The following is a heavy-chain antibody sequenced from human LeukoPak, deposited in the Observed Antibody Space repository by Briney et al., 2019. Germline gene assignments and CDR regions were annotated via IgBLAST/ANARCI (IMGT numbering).Heavy chain of an antibody. CDR2: IGGSGGST. Sequence: GESLRLSCAASGFTFSSYAMSWVRQAPGKGLEWVSAIGGSGGSTYYADSVKGRFTISRDNSKNTLYLQMNSLRAEDTAVYYCAKDGSGIVGATNWFDPWGQGTLVTVSS. V-gene: IGHV3-23*01. CDR3: AKDGSGIVGATNWFDP. J-gene: IGHJ5*02. CDR1: GFTFSSYA. D-gene: IGHD1-26*01.